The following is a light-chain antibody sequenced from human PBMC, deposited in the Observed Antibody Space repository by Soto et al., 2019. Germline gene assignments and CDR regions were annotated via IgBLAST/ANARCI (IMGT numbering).Light chain of an antibody. Sequence: VLTQSPGTLYLSPGERATLSCRASQSIINNYLAWYQQRPGQAPRLLIYGSSDRSTGIPGRFSGSGSGTDFSLTISRLEPEDFPVYYCHQYGSTPPYTFGQGTKVEI. CDR2: GSS. V-gene: IGKV3-20*01. CDR3: HQYGSTPPYT. J-gene: IGKJ2*01. CDR1: QSIINNY.